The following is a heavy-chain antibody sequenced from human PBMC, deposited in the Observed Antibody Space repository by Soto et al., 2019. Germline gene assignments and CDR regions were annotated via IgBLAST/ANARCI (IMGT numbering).Heavy chain of an antibody. V-gene: IGHV4-4*07. CDR3: ASGKSRNYFDC. CDR2: IYTAGII. Sequence: QVQLQESGPGLVKPSETLSLNCSVSGDSISDYYWTWLRQPAGKAPEWIGRIYTAGIIIYNPALKSRVTVSLDTSINQFSLKLNSVTAADTAVYYCASGKSRNYFDCWGQGALVTVSS. CDR1: GDSISDYY. J-gene: IGHJ4*02. D-gene: IGHD3-3*01.